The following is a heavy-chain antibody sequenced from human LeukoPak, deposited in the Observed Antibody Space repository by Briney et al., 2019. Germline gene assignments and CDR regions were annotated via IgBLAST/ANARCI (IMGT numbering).Heavy chain of an antibody. CDR2: VHDSGNT. D-gene: IGHD3-3*01. V-gene: IGHV4-59*01. CDR3: ARAPRGVVINYCFNY. J-gene: IGHJ4*02. CDR1: GGSIGSYY. Sequence: SETLSLTCTVSGGSIGSYYWSWIRQPPGKGLEWIGCVHDSGNTKSNPSLSSRVSMSLDTSKNQVSLKLSSVTTADTAVYYCARAPRGVVINYCFNYWGQGTLVTVSS.